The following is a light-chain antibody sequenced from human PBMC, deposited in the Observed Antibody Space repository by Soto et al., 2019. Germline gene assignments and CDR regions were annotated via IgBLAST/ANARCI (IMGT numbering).Light chain of an antibody. CDR3: QQYNNWPRT. Sequence: EIVMTQSPATLSVSPGERATLSCRASQSISSNLAWFQQKPGQAPRLLIYRASTRATGIPARFSGSGSGTEFTLTISSLQSEDFAVYYGQQYNNWPRTFGHGTKVEIK. V-gene: IGKV3-15*01. CDR1: QSISSN. CDR2: RAS. J-gene: IGKJ1*01.